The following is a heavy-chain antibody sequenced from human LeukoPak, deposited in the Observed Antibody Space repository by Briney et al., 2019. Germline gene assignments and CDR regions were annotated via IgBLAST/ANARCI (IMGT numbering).Heavy chain of an antibody. CDR3: ARSWAGMYYPFYYFDY. CDR1: GDSFSGYY. D-gene: IGHD1-26*01. V-gene: IGHV4-34*01. CDR2: INHRGTT. Sequence: SETLSLTCAVYGDSFSGYYWSWIRQPPGKGLEWIAEINHRGTTHYNPSLKSRVNISADTSKNQFSLHLDSVTAADTAVYYCARSWAGMYYPFYYFDYWGQGTLVRVSS. J-gene: IGHJ4*02.